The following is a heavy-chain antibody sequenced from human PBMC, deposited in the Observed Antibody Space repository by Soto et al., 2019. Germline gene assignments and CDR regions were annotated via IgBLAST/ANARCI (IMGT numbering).Heavy chain of an antibody. V-gene: IGHV3-33*01. CDR2: IWYDGSNK. CDR3: AREMDTAYFDY. Sequence: GGSLRLSCAASGFTFSSYGMHWVRQAPGKGLEWVEVIWYDGSNKYYACYVRGRFTTSRDNYKNTLYLQMNRLRAEDTAVYYCAREMDTAYFDYWGQGTLVTVSS. CDR1: GFTFSSYG. J-gene: IGHJ4*02. D-gene: IGHD5-18*01.